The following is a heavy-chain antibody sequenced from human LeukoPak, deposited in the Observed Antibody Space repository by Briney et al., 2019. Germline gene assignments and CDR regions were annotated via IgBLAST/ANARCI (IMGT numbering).Heavy chain of an antibody. CDR3: AKDSAYGGIGDAFDI. Sequence: PGGSLRLSCAASGFTFSSYGMHWVRQAPGKGLEWVAVISYDGSNKYYADSVKGRFTISRDNSKNTLYLQMNSLRAEDTAVYYCAKDSAYGGIGDAFDIWGQGTMVTVSS. J-gene: IGHJ3*02. CDR2: ISYDGSNK. CDR1: GFTFSSYG. D-gene: IGHD4-23*01. V-gene: IGHV3-30*18.